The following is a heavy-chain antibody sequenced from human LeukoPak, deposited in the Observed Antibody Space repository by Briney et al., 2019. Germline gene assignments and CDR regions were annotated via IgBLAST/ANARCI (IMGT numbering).Heavy chain of an antibody. CDR2: ISSSGSTI. CDR1: GFTFSSYE. D-gene: IGHD3-10*01. V-gene: IGHV3-48*03. CDR3: ARDGPPAGTLDYGSGSIPYYYGMDV. Sequence: EGSLRLSCAASGFTFSSYEMNWVRQAPGKGLEWVSYISSSGSTIYYADSVKGRFTISRDNAKNSLYLQMNSLRAEDTAVYHRARDGPPAGTLDYGSGSIPYYYGMDVWGQGTTVTVSS. J-gene: IGHJ6*02.